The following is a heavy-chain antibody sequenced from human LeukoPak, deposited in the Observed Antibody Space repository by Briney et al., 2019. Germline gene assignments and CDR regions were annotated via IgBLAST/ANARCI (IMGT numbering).Heavy chain of an antibody. CDR2: IFYSGST. J-gene: IGHJ4*02. Sequence: PSETLSLTCTVSGGSISTSSYYWGWVRQPPGKGLEWIGNIFYSGSTYYSPSLKSRVTISLDTSRNQFSLKLNSVTAADTAVYYCARDLAHNSRGHDYWGQGTLVTVSS. V-gene: IGHV4-39*07. CDR3: ARDLAHNSRGHDY. CDR1: GGSISTSSYY. D-gene: IGHD1-20*01.